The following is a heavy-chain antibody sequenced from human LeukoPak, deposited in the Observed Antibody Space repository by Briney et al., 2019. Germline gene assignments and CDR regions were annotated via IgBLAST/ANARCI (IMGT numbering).Heavy chain of an antibody. CDR1: GDSISSYY. J-gene: IGHJ4*02. CDR3: ARSSYTYYGSGSYLYYFDY. CDR2: IYYSGST. Sequence: SETLSLTCTVSGDSISSYYWSWIRQPSGKGLDWIGHIYYSGSTNYNPSLKSRVTISVDTSKNQFSLKLSSVTAADTAVYYCARSSYTYYGSGSYLYYFDYWGQGTLVTVSS. D-gene: IGHD3-10*01. V-gene: IGHV4-59*01.